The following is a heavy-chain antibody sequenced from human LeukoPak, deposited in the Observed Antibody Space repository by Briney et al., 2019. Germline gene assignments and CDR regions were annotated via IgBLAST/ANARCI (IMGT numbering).Heavy chain of an antibody. CDR1: GFTFTSSA. Sequence: SVKVSCKASGFTFTSSAMQWVRQACGQRLEWIGWIVVGSGNTNYAQKFQERVTITRDMSTSTAYMELSSLRSEDTAVYYCAADSRIVGATAMTDYWGQGTLVTVSS. CDR3: AADSRIVGATAMTDY. CDR2: IVVGSGNT. V-gene: IGHV1-58*02. D-gene: IGHD1-26*01. J-gene: IGHJ4*02.